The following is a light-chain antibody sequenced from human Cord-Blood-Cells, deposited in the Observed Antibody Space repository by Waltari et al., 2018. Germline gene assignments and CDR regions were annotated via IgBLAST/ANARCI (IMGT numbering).Light chain of an antibody. CDR3: QQRSNWLT. J-gene: IGKJ4*01. CDR2: DAS. CDR1: QSVSSY. V-gene: IGKV3-11*01. Sequence: EIVLRQSPATLSLSPGERATLSCRASQSVSSYLAWYQQKPGQAPRPLIYDASNRATGIPARFSGSGSGTDFTLTISSLEPEDFAVYYCQQRSNWLTFGGGTKVEIK.